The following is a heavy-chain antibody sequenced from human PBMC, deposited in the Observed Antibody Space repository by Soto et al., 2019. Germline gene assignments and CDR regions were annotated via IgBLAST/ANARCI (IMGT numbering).Heavy chain of an antibody. Sequence: SETLSLTCAVSGVSISSHFWSWIRQPPGKGLEWIGYIYDSGTNYNPSLKSRLTMSIDTSSNQFSLKLSSVTAADTAVYFCARTIAAANTVGCFAPWGKGTVVTVS. CDR1: GVSISSHF. D-gene: IGHD6-13*01. CDR2: IYDSGT. J-gene: IGHJ5*02. V-gene: IGHV4-59*11. CDR3: ARTIAAANTVGCFAP.